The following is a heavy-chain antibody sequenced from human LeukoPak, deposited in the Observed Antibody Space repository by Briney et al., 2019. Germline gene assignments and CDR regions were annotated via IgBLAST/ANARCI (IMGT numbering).Heavy chain of an antibody. J-gene: IGHJ3*01. D-gene: IGHD3-3*01. Sequence: PGGSLRLSCAASGFIFSTYWMGWVRQAPGKGLEWVANIKPGGSEKYYVDSVKGRFTISRDNAKNSLYLQMNSLRAEDTAVYYCATFRFLGTWGQGTMVTVSP. CDR1: GFIFSTYW. V-gene: IGHV3-7*03. CDR3: ATFRFLGT. CDR2: IKPGGSEK.